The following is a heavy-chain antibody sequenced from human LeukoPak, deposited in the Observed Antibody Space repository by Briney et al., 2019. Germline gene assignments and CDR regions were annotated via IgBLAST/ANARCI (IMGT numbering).Heavy chain of an antibody. CDR2: IYTNGNT. CDR1: GFTVSSNY. J-gene: IGHJ4*02. Sequence: QSGASLRLSCAASGFTVSSNYMSWVRHAPGRGLEWVSVIYTNGNTYYADSVKGRFTISRDNSKNTLYLQINSLTADDTALYYCARGLYGPVPLYWGQGTLVTVSS. D-gene: IGHD4-17*01. CDR3: ARGLYGPVPLY. V-gene: IGHV3-53*01.